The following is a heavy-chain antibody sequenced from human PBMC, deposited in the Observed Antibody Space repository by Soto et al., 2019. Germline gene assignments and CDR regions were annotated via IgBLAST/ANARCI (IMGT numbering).Heavy chain of an antibody. Sequence: EVQLVESGGGLIQPGGSLRLSCAASGFTVSSNYMSWVRQAPGKGLEWVSVIYSGGNTNYADSVKGRFSISRDNSKNTLYLQMNSLRAEDTAVYYCARGIYGDRYFDYWGQGTLVTVSS. CDR2: IYSGGNT. CDR3: ARGIYGDRYFDY. V-gene: IGHV3-53*01. CDR1: GFTVSSNY. J-gene: IGHJ4*02. D-gene: IGHD4-17*01.